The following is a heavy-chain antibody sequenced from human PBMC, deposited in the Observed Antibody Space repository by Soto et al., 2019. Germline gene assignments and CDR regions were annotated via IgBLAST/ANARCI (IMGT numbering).Heavy chain of an antibody. CDR1: GFTFSSYG. Sequence: QVQLVESGGGVVQPGRSLRLSCAASGFTFSSYGMHWVRQAPGKGLEWVAVIWYDGSNKYYADSVKGRFTISRDNSKNTLYLQMNSLSAEDTAVYDCVCGFRCCDEPYWGPGTLVTGSS. CDR2: IWYDGSNK. D-gene: IGHD2-21*01. J-gene: IGHJ4*02. CDR3: VCGFRCCDEPY. V-gene: IGHV3-33*01.